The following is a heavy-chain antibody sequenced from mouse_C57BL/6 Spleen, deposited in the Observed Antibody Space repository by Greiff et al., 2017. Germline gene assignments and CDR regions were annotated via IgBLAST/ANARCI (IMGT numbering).Heavy chain of an antibody. J-gene: IGHJ4*01. Sequence: VQLQQSDAELVKPGASVKISCKASGYTFTDHTIHWMKQRPEQGLEWIGYIYPRDGSTKYNEKFKGKATLTADKSSSTAYMQLNSLTSEDSAVYFCARRDSSGYGDYAMDYWGQGTSVTVSS. D-gene: IGHD3-2*02. V-gene: IGHV1-78*01. CDR3: ARRDSSGYGDYAMDY. CDR1: GYTFTDHT. CDR2: IYPRDGST.